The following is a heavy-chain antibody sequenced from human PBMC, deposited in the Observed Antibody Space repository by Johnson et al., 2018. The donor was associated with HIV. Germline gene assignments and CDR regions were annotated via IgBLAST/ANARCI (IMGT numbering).Heavy chain of an antibody. CDR1: GFTFSTYG. J-gene: IGHJ3*02. CDR3: AKVRRGSSWYIAFDI. Sequence: QVQLVESGGGVVQPGGSLRLSCAASGFTFSTYGMHWVRQAPGKGLEWVAFIRYDGTNKYYAGSVKGRFTISRDNSKNTLYLQMNSLRAEDTAVYYCAKVRRGSSWYIAFDIWGQGTMVTVSS. D-gene: IGHD6-13*01. CDR2: IRYDGTNK. V-gene: IGHV3-30*02.